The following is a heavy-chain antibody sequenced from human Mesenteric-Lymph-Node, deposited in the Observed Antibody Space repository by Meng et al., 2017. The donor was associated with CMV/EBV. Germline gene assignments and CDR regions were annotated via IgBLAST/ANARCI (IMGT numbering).Heavy chain of an antibody. CDR2: INPGGSTT. CDR3: ATAGNYRLDT. CDR1: GFTFSSYW. Sequence: GESLKISCEASGFTFSSYWMHWVRQAPGKGLVWVSRINPGGSTTNYADSVKGRFSISRDNATNTLYLQMNGLRADDTAVYYCATAGNYRLDTWGQGTLVTVSS. J-gene: IGHJ4*02. V-gene: IGHV3-74*01. D-gene: IGHD5-24*01.